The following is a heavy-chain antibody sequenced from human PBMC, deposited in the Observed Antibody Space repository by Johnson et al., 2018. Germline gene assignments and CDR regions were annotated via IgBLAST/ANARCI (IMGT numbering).Heavy chain of an antibody. V-gene: IGHV3-33*01. J-gene: IGHJ1*01. CDR1: GFSFNTYG. CDR3: ATTTTVAWVGFFQQ. D-gene: IGHD4-23*01. Sequence: QVQLVESGGGVVQPGTSLRLSCASSGFSFNTYGMHWVRQAPGRGLEWVAFIWYDGSDKYYADSVKGRFPISRDDSKNTLYRQMNSLRAGDTAMYYCATTTTVAWVGFFQQWGQGTLVTVSS. CDR2: IWYDGSDK.